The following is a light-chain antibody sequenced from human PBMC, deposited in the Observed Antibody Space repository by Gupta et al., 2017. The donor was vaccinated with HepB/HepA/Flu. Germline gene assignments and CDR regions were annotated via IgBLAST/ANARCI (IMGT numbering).Light chain of an antibody. CDR2: DVS. CDR1: SSDVGGYNY. V-gene: IGLV2-14*03. J-gene: IGLJ1*01. Sequence: QSALTQPASVSGSPVQSITISCTGTSSDVGGYNYVSWYQQHPGKAPKLMICDVSNRTAGVANRFSGSKSGNTASLTISGRQAEDAADYYGNSYTSSSTFVFGTGTKVTVL. CDR3: NSYTSSSTFV.